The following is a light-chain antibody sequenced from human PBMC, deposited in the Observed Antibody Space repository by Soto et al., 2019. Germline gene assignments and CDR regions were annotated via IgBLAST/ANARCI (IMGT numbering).Light chain of an antibody. Sequence: DIQMTQSPSSLSASVGDRVTIACRASQSISGYLSWYQQKPRKAPRLLIYGASTLQSGVPPRFSGSGSGRDYTLTITSLQPEDFATYYCQQGFSSPPYTFGQGTHLEIK. CDR1: QSISGY. CDR3: QQGFSSPPYT. V-gene: IGKV1-39*01. CDR2: GAS. J-gene: IGKJ2*01.